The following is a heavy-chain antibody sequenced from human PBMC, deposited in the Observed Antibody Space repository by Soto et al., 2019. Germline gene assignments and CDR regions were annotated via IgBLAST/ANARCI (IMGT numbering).Heavy chain of an antibody. J-gene: IGHJ5*02. V-gene: IGHV4-34*01. Sequence: SETLSLTCAVYCGSFSGYYWICIRRPPGKGLEWIGEINHSGSTNYNPSLKSRVTISVDTSKNQFSLKLSSVTAAGTAVYYCAREEYSSSIWFDPWGQGTLVTVSS. CDR1: CGSFSGYY. CDR3: AREEYSSSIWFDP. D-gene: IGHD6-6*01. CDR2: INHSGST.